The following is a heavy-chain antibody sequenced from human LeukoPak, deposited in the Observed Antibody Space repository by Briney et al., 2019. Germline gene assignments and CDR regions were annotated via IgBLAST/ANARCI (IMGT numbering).Heavy chain of an antibody. J-gene: IGHJ4*02. CDR2: LCGSGGDT. D-gene: IGHD2-2*01. V-gene: IGHV3-23*01. CDR1: GFSFKKYA. Sequence: GGSLRLSCAASGFSFKKYAMSWVRPAAGRGLEGVSSLCGSGGDTYYAESVKGRFTISRDNSKNTVYLEMNSLRAEDTAVYYCAKDPYGTRYFDYWGQGTLVTVSS. CDR3: AKDPYGTRYFDY.